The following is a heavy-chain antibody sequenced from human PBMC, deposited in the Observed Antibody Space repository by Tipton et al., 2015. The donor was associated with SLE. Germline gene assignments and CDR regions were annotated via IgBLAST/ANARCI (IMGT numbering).Heavy chain of an antibody. CDR2: IYHSGST. CDR1: GGSISSSNW. J-gene: IGHJ3*02. V-gene: IGHV4-4*02. Sequence: TLSLTCAVSGGSISSSNWWSWVRQPPGKGLEWIGEIYHSGSTNYNPSLKSRVTISVDTSKTQFSLKLSSVTAADTAVYYCVYSTSSPDAFDIWGQGTLVTVSS. D-gene: IGHD6-6*01. CDR3: VYSTSSPDAFDI.